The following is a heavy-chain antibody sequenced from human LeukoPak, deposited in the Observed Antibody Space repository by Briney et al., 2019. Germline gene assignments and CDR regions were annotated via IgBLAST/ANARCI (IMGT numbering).Heavy chain of an antibody. V-gene: IGHV1-2*02. D-gene: IGHD5-24*01. Sequence: ASVKVPCKASGYTFTGYYMHWVRQAPGQGLEWMGWINPNSGGTNYTQKFQGRVTMTRDTSISTAYMELSRLRSDDTAVYYCARGPGDGYYTERAFDIWGQGTMVTVSS. CDR1: GYTFTGYY. CDR3: ARGPGDGYYTERAFDI. J-gene: IGHJ3*02. CDR2: INPNSGGT.